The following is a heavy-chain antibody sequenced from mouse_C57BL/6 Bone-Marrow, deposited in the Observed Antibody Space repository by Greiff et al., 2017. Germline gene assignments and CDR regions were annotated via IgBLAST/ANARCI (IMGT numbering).Heavy chain of an antibody. V-gene: IGHV1-59*01. Sequence: VQLQQPGAELVRPGTSVKLSCKASGYTFTSYWMHWVKQRPGQGLEWIGVIDPSDSYTNYNQKFKGKATLTVDTSSSTAYMQLSSLTSEDSAVYYCAKLGAMDYWGQGTSDTVSS. CDR1: GYTFTSYW. CDR3: AKLGAMDY. D-gene: IGHD4-1*01. CDR2: IDPSDSYT. J-gene: IGHJ4*01.